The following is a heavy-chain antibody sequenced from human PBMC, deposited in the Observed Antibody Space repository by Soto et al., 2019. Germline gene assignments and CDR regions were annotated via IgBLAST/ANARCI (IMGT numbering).Heavy chain of an antibody. CDR3: ARDQVRGAHDAFDI. V-gene: IGHV4-61*01. CDR1: GGSVSSGHFY. CDR2: IYYSGST. Sequence: QVQLQESGPGLVKPSETLSLTCTVSGGSVSSGHFYWSWIRQPPGKGLEWIGYIYYSGSTYYNPSLKSRVTISVDTSKNQFSLKLSSVTAADTAVYYCARDQVRGAHDAFDIWGQGTMVTVSS. J-gene: IGHJ3*02. D-gene: IGHD3-10*01.